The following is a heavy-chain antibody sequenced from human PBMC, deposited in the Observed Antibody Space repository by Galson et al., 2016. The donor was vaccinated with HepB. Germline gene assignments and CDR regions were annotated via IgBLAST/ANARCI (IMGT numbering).Heavy chain of an antibody. D-gene: IGHD2-15*01. J-gene: IGHJ4*02. CDR1: GGSIKSSIYY. CDR2: AYYGGTT. V-gene: IGHV4-39*01. Sequence: SETLSLTCTVSGGSIKSSIYYWGWIRQPPGKGLEWIGTAYYGGTTYYNPSLQSRVTISVDTSKNQFSLKLSTLSAADTAVYYCATVLKSRVVEYWGQGTLVIVSA. CDR3: ATVLKSRVVEY.